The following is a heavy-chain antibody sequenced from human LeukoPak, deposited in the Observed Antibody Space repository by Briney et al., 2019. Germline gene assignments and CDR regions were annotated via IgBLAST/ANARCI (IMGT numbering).Heavy chain of an antibody. CDR3: AIASDWYYFDH. CDR1: GYRFTDYY. V-gene: IGHV1-2*02. J-gene: IGHJ4*02. Sequence: ASVTVSCMAFGYRFTDYYIHWLRQAPGHGLEWMGWINPNSGDTNSAQKFQGRVTMTRDTSISTAYMELSRLKSDDTAVYYCAIASDWYYFDHWGQGTLVTVSS. CDR2: INPNSGDT. D-gene: IGHD6-19*01.